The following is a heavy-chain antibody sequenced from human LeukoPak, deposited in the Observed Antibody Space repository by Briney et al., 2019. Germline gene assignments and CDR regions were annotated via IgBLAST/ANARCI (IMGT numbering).Heavy chain of an antibody. CDR1: GASVTDYY. V-gene: IGHV4-59*02. D-gene: IGHD7-27*01. CDR3: TRGHWGLQS. J-gene: IGHJ5*02. CDR2: IHHSGNS. Sequence: SETLSLTCTVSGASVTDYYWSWIRQSPGKGLEWISCIHHSGNSDYNPSLRSRVTTSLDTSKNQFSLNLISVTAADTAVYYCTRGHWGLQSWSQGTLVTVSS.